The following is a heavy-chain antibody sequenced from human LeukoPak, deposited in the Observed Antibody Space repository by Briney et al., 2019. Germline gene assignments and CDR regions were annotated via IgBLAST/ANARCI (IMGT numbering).Heavy chain of an antibody. CDR2: IFTSGTT. V-gene: IGHV4-4*09. CDR1: GGSISGYY. D-gene: IGHD7-27*01. CDR3: ARHGGWGNNWFDP. Sequence: SETLSLTRTVSGGSISGYYWSWIRQPPGKGLEWIGYIFTSGTTNYDPSLRGRLTMSVDTSKNQFSLNLGSVTAADTAVYYCARHGGWGNNWFDPWGQGTLVTVSS. J-gene: IGHJ5*02.